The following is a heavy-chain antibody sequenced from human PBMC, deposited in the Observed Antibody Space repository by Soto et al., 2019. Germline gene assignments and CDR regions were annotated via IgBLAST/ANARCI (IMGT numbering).Heavy chain of an antibody. CDR3: ARDSGPGDYDFWSGSYYYYGMDV. J-gene: IGHJ6*02. V-gene: IGHV4-59*01. D-gene: IGHD3-3*01. Sequence: KSSETLSLTCTVSGGSISSYYWSWIRQPPGKGLEWIGYIYYSGSTNYNPSLKSRVTISVDTSKNQFSLKLSSVTAADTAVYYCARDSGPGDYDFWSGSYYYYGMDVWGQGTTVTVSS. CDR2: IYYSGST. CDR1: GGSISSYY.